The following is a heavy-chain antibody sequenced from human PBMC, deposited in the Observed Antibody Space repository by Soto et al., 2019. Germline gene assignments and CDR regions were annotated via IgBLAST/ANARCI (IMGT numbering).Heavy chain of an antibody. CDR2: IYYSGST. J-gene: IGHJ3*02. CDR1: GGSISSYY. CDR3: ARRYSSAFDI. V-gene: IGHV4-59*08. Sequence: QVQLQESGPGLVKPSETLSLTCTVSGGSISSYYWSWIRQPPGKGLEWIGYIYYSGSTNYNPSLKSRVTITVATSKNQFSRKLTSVPAAATAFYHRARRYSSAFDIWGQGTMVTVSS. D-gene: IGHD6-13*01.